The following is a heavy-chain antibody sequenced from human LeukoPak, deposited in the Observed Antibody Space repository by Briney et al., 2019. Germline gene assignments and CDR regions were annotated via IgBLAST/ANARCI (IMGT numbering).Heavy chain of an antibody. V-gene: IGHV1-8*02. CDR2: MNPNSGNT. CDR3: ARGRYSEWSGPVDP. CDR1: GGTFSSNA. J-gene: IGHJ5*02. D-gene: IGHD3-10*02. Sequence: ASVKVSCKASGGTFSSNAINRVRQATGQGLEWMGWMNPNSGNTGYAQKFQGRVTMTRNTSISTAYMELSSLRSEDTAVYYCARGRYSEWSGPVDPWGQGTLVTVSS.